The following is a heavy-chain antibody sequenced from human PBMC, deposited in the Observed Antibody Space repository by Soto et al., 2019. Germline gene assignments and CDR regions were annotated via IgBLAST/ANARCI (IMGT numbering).Heavy chain of an antibody. J-gene: IGHJ3*02. D-gene: IGHD1-26*01. V-gene: IGHV3-30*18. CDR3: AKDLGYRWEQRAFDI. CDR2: ISYDGSNK. Sequence: LRLSCAASGFTFSSYGMHWVRQAPGKGLEWVAVISYDGSNKYYADSVKGRFTISRDNSKNTLYLQMNSLRAEDTAVYYCAKDLGYRWEQRAFDIWGQGTMVTVSS. CDR1: GFTFSSYG.